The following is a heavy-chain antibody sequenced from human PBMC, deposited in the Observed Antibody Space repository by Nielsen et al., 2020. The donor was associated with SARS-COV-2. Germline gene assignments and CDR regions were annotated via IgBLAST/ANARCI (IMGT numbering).Heavy chain of an antibody. Sequence: WIRQPPGKGLEWVSYISSSSSTIYYADSVKGRFTISRDNAKNSLYLQMNSLRAEDTAVYYCARDLYYYGSGSKDYYYYGMDVWGQGTTVTVSS. CDR3: ARDLYYYGSGSKDYYYYGMDV. CDR2: ISSSSSTI. J-gene: IGHJ6*02. V-gene: IGHV3-48*01. D-gene: IGHD3-10*01.